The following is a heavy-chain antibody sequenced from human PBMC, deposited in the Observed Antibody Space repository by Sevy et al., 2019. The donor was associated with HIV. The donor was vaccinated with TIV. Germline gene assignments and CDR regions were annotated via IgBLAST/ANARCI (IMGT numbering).Heavy chain of an antibody. CDR1: GFTFSSYS. D-gene: IGHD1-1*01. CDR3: AKPTGTTYYYYMDV. V-gene: IGHV3-23*01. Sequence: GGSLRLSCAASGFTFSSYSMSWVRQAPGKGLEWVPAISGSGGSTYYADSVKGRFTMSRDNSKNTLYLQMNSLRAEDTAVYYCAKPTGTTYYYYMDVWGKGTTVTVSS. CDR2: ISGSGGST. J-gene: IGHJ6*03.